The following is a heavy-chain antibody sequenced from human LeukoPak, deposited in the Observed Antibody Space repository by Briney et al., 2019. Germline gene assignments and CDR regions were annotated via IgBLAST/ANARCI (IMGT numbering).Heavy chain of an antibody. Sequence: SETLSLTCTVSGGSISSYYWSWIRQPPGKGLEWIGYIYYSGSTNYNPSLKSRVTISVDTSKNQFPLKLSSVTAADTAVYYCASYSSPVYYYGMDVWGQGTTVTVSS. D-gene: IGHD5-18*01. J-gene: IGHJ6*02. CDR3: ASYSSPVYYYGMDV. CDR2: IYYSGST. CDR1: GGSISSYY. V-gene: IGHV4-59*01.